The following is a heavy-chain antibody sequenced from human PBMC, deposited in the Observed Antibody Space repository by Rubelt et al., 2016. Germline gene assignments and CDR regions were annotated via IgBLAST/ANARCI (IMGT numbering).Heavy chain of an antibody. CDR1: GGSFSGYY. J-gene: IGHJ4*02. CDR2: INHSGST. CDR3: ARQGAGYFDY. Sequence: QVQLQQWGAGLLKPSETLSLTCAVYGGSFSGYYWSWIRQPPGKGLEWIGEINHSGSTNYNPSLKSRVTISVDPSKIQFSRKLSSVTAAVTAVYYCARQGAGYFDYWGQGTLGTVSS. D-gene: IGHD1-26*01. V-gene: IGHV4-34*01.